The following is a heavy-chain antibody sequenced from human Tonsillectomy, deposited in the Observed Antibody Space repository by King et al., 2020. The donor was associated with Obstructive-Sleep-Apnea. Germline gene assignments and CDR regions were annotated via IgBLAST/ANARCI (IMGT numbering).Heavy chain of an antibody. CDR2: IYYSGST. V-gene: IGHV4-59*01. CDR1: VGSSSIYH. J-gene: IGHJ4*02. D-gene: IGHD3-16*01. CDR3: ARGALGDFDY. Sequence: QVQLQESGPGLVKHSETLSRTCTLSVGSSSIYHGSWIRQPPGEVLEWIGYIYYSGSTNHNPPLKSRVTISVDTAKNQFSLKLSSVTAADTAVYYCARGALGDFDYWGQGTLVTVSS.